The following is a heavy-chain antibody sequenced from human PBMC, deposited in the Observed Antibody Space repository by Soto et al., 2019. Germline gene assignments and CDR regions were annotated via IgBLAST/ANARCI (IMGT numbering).Heavy chain of an antibody. J-gene: IGHJ4*02. Sequence: ASVKVSCKASGYTFTSYGISWVRQAPGQGLEWMGWISAYNGNTNYAQKLQGRVTMTTDTSTSTAYMELRSLRSDDTAVYYCARDLKVGGSGSYYQFDYWGQGTLVTVSS. CDR1: GYTFTSYG. CDR2: ISAYNGNT. D-gene: IGHD3-10*01. V-gene: IGHV1-18*01. CDR3: ARDLKVGGSGSYYQFDY.